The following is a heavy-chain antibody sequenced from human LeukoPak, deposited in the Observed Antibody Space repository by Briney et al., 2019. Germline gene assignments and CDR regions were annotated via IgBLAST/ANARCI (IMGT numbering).Heavy chain of an antibody. Sequence: SETLSLTCSVSGDSISTSSYYWGWIRQPPGKGLEWIGTIYYSGSTYYNPSLTSRVTISVDTSKNQFSLKLSSVTAADTAVYYCASLDDYGGNSYFDYWGQGTLVTVSS. J-gene: IGHJ4*02. CDR3: ASLDDYGGNSYFDY. D-gene: IGHD4-23*01. CDR2: IYYSGST. CDR1: GDSISTSSYY. V-gene: IGHV4-39*07.